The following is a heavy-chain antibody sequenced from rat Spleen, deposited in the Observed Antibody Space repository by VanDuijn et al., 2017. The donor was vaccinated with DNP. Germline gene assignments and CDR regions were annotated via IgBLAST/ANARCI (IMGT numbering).Heavy chain of an antibody. D-gene: IGHD1-9*01. Sequence: QVQLKESGPGLVQPSQTLSLTCTVSGFSLTSYTVSWFRQPPGKGLEWIAAMSSGGSRYYNSALKSRLSISRDTSKSQVFLKMNSLQTEDTAMYFCARYYGYNYYAMDAWGQGTSVTVSS. J-gene: IGHJ4*01. CDR3: ARYYGYNYYAMDA. V-gene: IGHV2-6*01. CDR2: MSSGGSR. CDR1: GFSLTSYT.